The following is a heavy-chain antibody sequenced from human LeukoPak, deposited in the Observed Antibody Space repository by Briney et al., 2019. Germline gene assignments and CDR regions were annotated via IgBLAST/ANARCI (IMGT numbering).Heavy chain of an antibody. CDR3: AREGRNTAMDDY. V-gene: IGHV3-74*01. CDR2: ITRDGSGT. Sequence: GGSLRLSCAASGFTFRSYWMHWVRQAPGEGLVWVSRITRDGSGTAYADSVKGRFTVSRDNAKNTLYLQMNSLRAEDTAVYYCAREGRNTAMDDYWGQGTLVTVSS. J-gene: IGHJ4*02. D-gene: IGHD5-18*01. CDR1: GFTFRSYW.